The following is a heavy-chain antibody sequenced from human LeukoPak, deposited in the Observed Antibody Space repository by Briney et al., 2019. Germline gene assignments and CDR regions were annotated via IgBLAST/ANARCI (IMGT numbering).Heavy chain of an antibody. Sequence: SETLSLTCTVSGGSISSSSYYWGWIRQPPGKGLEWIGSIYYSGSTYYNPSLKSRVTISVDTSKNQFSLKLSSVTAADTAAYYCARYPKVRIVGATSGLDYWGQGTLVTVSS. J-gene: IGHJ4*02. D-gene: IGHD1-26*01. CDR1: GGSISSSSYY. V-gene: IGHV4-39*01. CDR2: IYYSGST. CDR3: ARYPKVRIVGATSGLDY.